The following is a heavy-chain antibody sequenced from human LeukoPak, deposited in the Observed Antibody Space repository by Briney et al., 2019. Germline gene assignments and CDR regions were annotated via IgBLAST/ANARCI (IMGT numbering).Heavy chain of an antibody. V-gene: IGHV4-39*01. CDR2: IYYSGST. J-gene: IGHJ3*02. D-gene: IGHD5-24*01. CDR3: ASHPTNFDAFDI. Sequence: SGTLSLTCAVSGGSFSGYYWGWIRQSPGKGLDWIGSIYYSGSTYYDPSLKSRVTISEDTSKNQFSLKLSSVTAADTAVYFCASHPTNFDAFDIWGQGTMVTVSS. CDR1: GGSFSGYY.